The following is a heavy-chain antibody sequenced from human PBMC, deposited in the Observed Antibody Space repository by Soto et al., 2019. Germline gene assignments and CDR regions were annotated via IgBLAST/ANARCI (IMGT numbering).Heavy chain of an antibody. V-gene: IGHV3-48*01. CDR3: AVDFYYMDV. CDR2: ISSGSSTI. J-gene: IGHJ6*03. CDR1: GISFSTYA. Sequence: GGSLRLSCAASGISFSTYAMNWVRQAPGKGLEWVSYISSGSSTIYYAESVKGQFTISRDNAKKSLFLQMNSLRAEDTAVYYCAVDFYYMDVWGKGTTVTVSS.